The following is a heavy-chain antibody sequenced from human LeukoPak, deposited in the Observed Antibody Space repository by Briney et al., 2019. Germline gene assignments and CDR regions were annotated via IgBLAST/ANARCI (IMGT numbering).Heavy chain of an antibody. J-gene: IGHJ4*02. D-gene: IGHD2-15*01. Sequence: SETLSLTCAVSGYSISSSNWWGWIRQPPGKGLEWIGYIYYSGSAYYNPSLKSRVTISVDTSKNQFSLKLTSVTAADTAVYYCARLDYCSGDSCYLGYFDYWGQGTLVTVSS. CDR1: GYSISSSNW. CDR3: ARLDYCSGDSCYLGYFDY. V-gene: IGHV4-28*01. CDR2: IYYSGSA.